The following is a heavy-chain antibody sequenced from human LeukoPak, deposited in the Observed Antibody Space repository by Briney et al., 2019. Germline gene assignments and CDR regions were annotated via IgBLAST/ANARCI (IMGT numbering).Heavy chain of an antibody. CDR3: AGNIVVVPADNYYYYYMDV. J-gene: IGHJ6*03. Sequence: GGSLQISCKGSGYLFTSYWIGWVRQLPGKGLEWMGIIYPGDSDTRYSPSFQGQVTISADKSISTAYLQWSSLKASDTAMYYCAGNIVVVPADNYYYYYMDVWGKGTTVTVSS. CDR1: GYLFTSYW. CDR2: IYPGDSDT. V-gene: IGHV5-51*01. D-gene: IGHD2-2*01.